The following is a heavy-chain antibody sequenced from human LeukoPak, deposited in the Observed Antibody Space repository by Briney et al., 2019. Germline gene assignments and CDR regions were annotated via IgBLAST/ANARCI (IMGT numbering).Heavy chain of an antibody. CDR2: INPNSGGT. V-gene: IGHV1-2*02. D-gene: IGHD2/OR15-2a*01. CDR3: ARDRGVILSHFDY. CDR1: GYTFSGYY. J-gene: IGHJ4*02. Sequence: ASVKVSCKASGYTFSGYYMHWVRQAPGQGLEWMGWINPNSGGTNYAQKFQGRVTMARDTSISTGYMEMSSLRSDDTAVYYCARDRGVILSHFDYWGQETLVTVSS.